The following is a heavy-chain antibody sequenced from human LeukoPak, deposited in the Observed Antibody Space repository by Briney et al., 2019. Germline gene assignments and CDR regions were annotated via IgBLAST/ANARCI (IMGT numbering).Heavy chain of an antibody. CDR3: ARDPYYYDSSGSQRGDAFDI. Sequence: SETLSLTCTVSGYSISSGYYWGWIRQPPGKGREWIGRINKSGSTYYNPSLKSQATLSVDTSKNQFSLKLSSVTAADTAVYDCARDPYYYDSSGSQRGDAFDIWGQGTMVTVSS. D-gene: IGHD3-22*01. J-gene: IGHJ3*02. V-gene: IGHV4-38-2*02. CDR1: GYSISSGYY. CDR2: INKSGST.